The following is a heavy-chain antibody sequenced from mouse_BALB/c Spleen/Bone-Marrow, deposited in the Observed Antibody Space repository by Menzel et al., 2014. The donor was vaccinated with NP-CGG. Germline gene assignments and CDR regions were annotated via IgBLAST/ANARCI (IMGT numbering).Heavy chain of an antibody. V-gene: IGHV1S41*01. CDR1: GYTFTSYW. CDR2: IAPGSVST. Sequence: DLVKPGASVKLSCKASGYTFTSYWINWIKQRPGQGLEWIGRIAPGSVSTYYNEMFKGKATLTVDTSSSTAYIQLSSLSSEDSADYFCARGDNSDYRGQGTTLTVSS. J-gene: IGHJ2*01. CDR3: ARGDNSDY.